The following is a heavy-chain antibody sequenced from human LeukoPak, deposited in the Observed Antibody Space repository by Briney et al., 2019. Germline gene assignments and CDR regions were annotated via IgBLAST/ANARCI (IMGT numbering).Heavy chain of an antibody. Sequence: SETLSLTCTVSGGSISTFSWGWIRQPPGKGLEWIGFISYTVTTDYNPSLKSRVTISVDTSKNEFSLKLSSVTAADTAVYYCAKNGQSGFSFDPWGQGTLVTVSS. D-gene: IGHD2-8*01. CDR1: GGSISTFS. J-gene: IGHJ5*02. CDR2: ISYTVTT. CDR3: AKNGQSGFSFDP. V-gene: IGHV4-59*12.